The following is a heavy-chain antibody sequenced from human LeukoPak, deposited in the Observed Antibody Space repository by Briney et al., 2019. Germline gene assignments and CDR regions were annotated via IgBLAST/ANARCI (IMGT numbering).Heavy chain of an antibody. CDR2: INTDGSNT. D-gene: IGHD6-19*01. CDR1: GFTFSSYW. V-gene: IGHV3-74*01. CDR3: AKKGYSNGWRDSYYFDC. Sequence: GGSLRLSCAAYGFTFSSYWMHWVRQAPGKGLVWVSRINTDGSNTNYADSVKGRFTISRDNAKNSLYLQMNSLRAEDTAVYYCAKKGYSNGWRDSYYFDCWGQGTLVTVS. J-gene: IGHJ4*02.